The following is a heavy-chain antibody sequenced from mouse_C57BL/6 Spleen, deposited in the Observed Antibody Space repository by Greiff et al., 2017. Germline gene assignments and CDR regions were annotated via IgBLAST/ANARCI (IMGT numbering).Heavy chain of an antibody. J-gene: IGHJ1*03. Sequence: QVQLQQPGAELVRPGSSVKLSCKASGYTFTSYWMHWVKQRPIQGLEWIGNIDPSDSETHYNQKFKDKATLTVDKSSSTAYMQLSSLTSEDSAVYYCARREYYYGSSWYFDVWGTGTTVTVSS. CDR1: GYTFTSYW. CDR2: IDPSDSET. CDR3: ARREYYYGSSWYFDV. D-gene: IGHD1-1*01. V-gene: IGHV1-52*01.